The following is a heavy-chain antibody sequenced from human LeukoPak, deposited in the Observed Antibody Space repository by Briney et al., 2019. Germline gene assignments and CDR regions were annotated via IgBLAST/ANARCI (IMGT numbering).Heavy chain of an antibody. J-gene: IGHJ4*02. CDR2: ISYDGSNK. CDR1: GFTFSSYA. Sequence: GRSLRLSCAASGFTFSSYAMHWVRQAPGKGLEWVAVISYDGSNKYYADSVKGRFTISRDNSKNTLYLQMNSLRAEDTAVYYCARVTSYPDYWGQGTLVTVSS. V-gene: IGHV3-30-3*01. CDR3: ARVTSYPDY. D-gene: IGHD2-2*01.